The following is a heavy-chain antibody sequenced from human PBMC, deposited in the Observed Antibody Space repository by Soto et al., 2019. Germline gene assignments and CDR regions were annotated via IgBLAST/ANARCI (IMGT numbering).Heavy chain of an antibody. CDR1: GFTFSSYA. CDR2: ISYDGSNK. V-gene: IGHV3-30-3*01. Sequence: PGGSLRLSCAASGFTFSSYAMHGVRQAPGKGLEWVAVISYDGSNKYYADSVKGRFTISRDNSKNTLYLQMNSLRAEDTAVYYCARDAGDLPIYYYYYGMDVWGQGTTVTAP. J-gene: IGHJ6*02. D-gene: IGHD2-21*02. CDR3: ARDAGDLPIYYYYYGMDV.